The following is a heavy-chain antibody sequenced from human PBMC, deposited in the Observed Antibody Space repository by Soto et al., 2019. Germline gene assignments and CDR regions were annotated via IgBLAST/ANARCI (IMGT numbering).Heavy chain of an antibody. CDR1: GYTFTSYG. D-gene: IGHD2-2*01. CDR3: ARPSRAYYYYYGRDV. V-gene: IGHV1-18*01. Sequence: ASVKVSCKASGYTFTSYGISWVRQAPGQGLEWMGWISAYNGNTNYAQKLQGRVTMTTDTSTSTAYMELRSLRSDDTAVYYWARPSRAYYYYYGRDVWGQGTTVPVPS. CDR2: ISAYNGNT. J-gene: IGHJ6*02.